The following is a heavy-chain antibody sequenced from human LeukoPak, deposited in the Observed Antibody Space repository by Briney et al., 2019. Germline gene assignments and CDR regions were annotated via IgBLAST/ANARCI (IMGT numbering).Heavy chain of an antibody. V-gene: IGHV3-48*01. J-gene: IGHJ4*02. CDR1: GFTFSSYS. Sequence: GGTLRLSCAASGFTFSSYSMNWVRQAPGKGLEWVSYISSSSSTIYYADSVKGRFTISRDNAKNSLYLQMNSLRAEDTAVYYCARGGDGYNYAITVYWGQGTLVTVSS. CDR2: ISSSSSTI. CDR3: ARGGDGYNYAITVY. D-gene: IGHD5-24*01.